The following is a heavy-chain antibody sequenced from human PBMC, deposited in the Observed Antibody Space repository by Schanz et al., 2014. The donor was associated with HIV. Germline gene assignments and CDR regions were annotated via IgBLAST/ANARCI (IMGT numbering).Heavy chain of an antibody. CDR2: ISYDGSNK. D-gene: IGHD3-3*01. J-gene: IGHJ6*02. CDR1: GITLSGYG. CDR3: AKDQGYDFWSGYYNYYGMDV. V-gene: IGHV3-30*18. Sequence: QVQLVESGGGVVQPGRSLRLSCAASGITLSGYGLHWVRQAPGKGLEWVAVISYDGSNKYYEDSVKGRFTISRDNSKNTLYLQMNSLRAEDTAVYYCAKDQGYDFWSGYYNYYGMDVWGQGTTVTVSS.